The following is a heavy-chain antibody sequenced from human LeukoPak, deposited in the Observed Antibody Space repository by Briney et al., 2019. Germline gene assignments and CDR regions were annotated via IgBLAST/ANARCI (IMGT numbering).Heavy chain of an antibody. CDR2: IYYSGTT. J-gene: IGHJ6*03. V-gene: IGHV4-39*01. CDR3: AAVASTTYYYYMDV. Sequence: SETLSVTCSASGGSISSRSYYWGWIRQPPGKGLEWIGSIYYSGTTQYNASLKSRVTISVDTSKNQFSLEMSSVTAADTAVYYCAAVASTTYYYYMDVWGKGTTVTVSS. D-gene: IGHD1-1*01. CDR1: GGSISSRSYY.